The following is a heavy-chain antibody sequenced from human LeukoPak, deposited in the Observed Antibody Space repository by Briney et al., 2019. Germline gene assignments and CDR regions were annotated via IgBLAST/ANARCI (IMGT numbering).Heavy chain of an antibody. CDR1: GLTFSSYG. CDR3: ATKLDRLATSDY. J-gene: IGHJ4*02. V-gene: IGHV3-30*03. CDR2: ISRDGTNK. Sequence: GGSLRLFCAASGLTFSSYGMHWVRQAPGKGLEWVTVISRDGTNKYYADSVKGRFTISRDNSKDTLYLEMNSLRVEDTAVYTCATKLDRLATSDYWGQGTLVTVSS. D-gene: IGHD5-12*01.